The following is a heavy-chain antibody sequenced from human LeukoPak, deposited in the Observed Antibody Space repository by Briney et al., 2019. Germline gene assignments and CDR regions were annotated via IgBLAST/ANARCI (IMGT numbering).Heavy chain of an antibody. D-gene: IGHD1-26*01. CDR1: GFTFRNYA. CDR2: IDGPTFRT. CDR3: TTWVGAHFDF. V-gene: IGHV3-23*01. J-gene: IGHJ4*02. Sequence: TGGSLRLSCAASGFTFRNYAMHWVRQAPGKGLEWVSTIDGPTFRTHYADSVMGRFTISRDNSKNTLYLQMDSLRAEDAAVYFCTTWVGAHFDFWGQGTLVTVSS.